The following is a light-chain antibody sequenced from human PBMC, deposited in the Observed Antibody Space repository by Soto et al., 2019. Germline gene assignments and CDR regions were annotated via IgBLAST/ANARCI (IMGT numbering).Light chain of an antibody. J-gene: IGKJ1*01. CDR3: QQYNNWWT. CDR2: GAS. CDR1: QSVSSN. Sequence: EIVRTQSPATLSVSPGERATLSCRASQSVSSNLAWYQQKPGQAPRLLIYGASTRATGIPASFSGSGSGTEFTLTISSLQSEDFAVYYCQQYNNWWTFGQGTKVEIK. V-gene: IGKV3-15*01.